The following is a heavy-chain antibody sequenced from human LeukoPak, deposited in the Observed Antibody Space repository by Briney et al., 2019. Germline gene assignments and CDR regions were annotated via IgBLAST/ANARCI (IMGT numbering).Heavy chain of an antibody. D-gene: IGHD3-10*01. CDR1: GASITSGTYY. CDR3: ARLGWLYGSGSMNWFDR. Sequence: SSETLSLTCTVSGASITSGTYYWGWIRQSPGRGLEWIGSIYSRGNTYYNPSLKSRVTISVDTSKNQFSLELNSLTAADTSTYYCARLGWLYGSGSMNWFDRWGQGTLVTVSS. V-gene: IGHV4-39*01. J-gene: IGHJ5*02. CDR2: IYSRGNT.